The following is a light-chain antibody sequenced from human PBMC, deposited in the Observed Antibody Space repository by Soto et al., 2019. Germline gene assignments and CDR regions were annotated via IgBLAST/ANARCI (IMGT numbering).Light chain of an antibody. CDR3: AAWDDSMTAVV. Sequence: QSVLTQPPSASGTPGQRVTISCSGSSSNIGGNTVNWYQQLPGTAPKLLIYSNNQRPSGVPDRFSGSKPGTSASLAISGLQSEDEADYYCAAWDDSMTAVVFGGGTKVTVL. CDR2: SNN. CDR1: SSNIGGNT. V-gene: IGLV1-44*01. J-gene: IGLJ2*01.